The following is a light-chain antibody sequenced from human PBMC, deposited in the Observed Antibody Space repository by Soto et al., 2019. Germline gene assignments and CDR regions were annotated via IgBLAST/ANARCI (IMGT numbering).Light chain of an antibody. Sequence: QAVVTQEPSLTVSPGGTVTLTCASSTGAVTSGYYPNWFQRKPGQAPRALIXXXXXXXXXXXXXXXGSLLGGKAALTLSGXXXXXXXXXYCLLYYGGAQLIFGGGTKLTVL. CDR2: XXX. CDR3: LLYYGGAQLI. V-gene: IGLV7-43*01. CDR1: TGAVTSGYY. J-gene: IGLJ2*01.